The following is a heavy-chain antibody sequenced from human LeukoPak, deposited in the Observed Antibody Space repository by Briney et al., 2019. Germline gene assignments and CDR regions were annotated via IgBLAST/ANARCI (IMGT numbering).Heavy chain of an antibody. CDR3: ARPLGARNTVTTPAPFDH. Sequence: GGSLRLSCAASGFTFNNSWMHWVRQAPGKGLLWVSRINSDGSSTSYADSVKGRFTISRDNAKNTLYLQMNSLRAEDTAVYYCARPLGARNTVTTPAPFDHWGQGALVTVSS. CDR1: GFTFNNSW. D-gene: IGHD4-17*01. CDR2: INSDGSST. V-gene: IGHV3-74*01. J-gene: IGHJ4*02.